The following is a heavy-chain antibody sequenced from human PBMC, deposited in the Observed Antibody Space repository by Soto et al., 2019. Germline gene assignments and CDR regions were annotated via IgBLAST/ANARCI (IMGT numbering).Heavy chain of an antibody. J-gene: IGHJ6*02. CDR2: IYYSGST. V-gene: IGHV4-59*01. D-gene: IGHD3-22*01. CDR3: ARAGLRNYYDSSGYSRNYYYGMDV. CDR1: GGSISSYY. Sequence: SETLSLTCTVSGGSISSYYWSWIRQPPGKGLEWIGDIYYSGSTNYNPSLKSRVTISVDTSKNQFSLKLSSVTAADTAVYYCARAGLRNYYDSSGYSRNYYYGMDVWGQGTTVTVS.